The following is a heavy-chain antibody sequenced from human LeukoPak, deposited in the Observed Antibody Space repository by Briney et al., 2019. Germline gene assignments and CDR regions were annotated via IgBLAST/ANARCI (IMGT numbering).Heavy chain of an antibody. J-gene: IGHJ4*02. Sequence: GGSLRLSCAASGFIFSNYGMNWVRQAPGKGLEWVAAISASGSATSYADSVRGRFTISRDNSKSTTYLQMNSLRAEDTAVFYCAKDRYLRDFWSGYFDYWGQGIPVTVSS. CDR2: ISASGSAT. CDR3: AKDRYLRDFWSGYFDY. CDR1: GFIFSNYG. V-gene: IGHV3-23*01. D-gene: IGHD3-3*01.